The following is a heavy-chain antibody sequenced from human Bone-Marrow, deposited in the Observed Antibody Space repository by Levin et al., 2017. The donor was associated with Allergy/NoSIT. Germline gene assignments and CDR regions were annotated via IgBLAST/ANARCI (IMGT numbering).Heavy chain of an antibody. CDR1: GYFFISHW. D-gene: IGHD3-3*01. V-gene: IGHV1-46*01. Sequence: PGESLKISCKASGYFFISHWMHWVRQAPGRGLEWMGIINPNGGSTNYAQKFQGRFTVTRDTSTGTFYMELSSLTSDDTAVYYCARDHSAQTSEKGRFWWFDPWGQGTLVTVSS. J-gene: IGHJ5*02. CDR2: INPNGGST. CDR3: ARDHSAQTSEKGRFWWFDP.